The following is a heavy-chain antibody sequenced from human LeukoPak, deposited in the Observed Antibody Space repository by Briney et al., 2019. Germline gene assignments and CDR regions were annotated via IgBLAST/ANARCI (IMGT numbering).Heavy chain of an antibody. D-gene: IGHD2-2*01. J-gene: IGHJ4*02. CDR3: AKVKSTSHSANDY. CDR2: INHSGST. Sequence: SETLSLTCAVYGGSFSGYYWSWIRQPPGKGLEWIGEINHSGSTNYNPSLKSRVTISVDTSKNQFSLKLSSVTAADTAVYYCAKVKSTSHSANDYWGQGTLVTVSS. V-gene: IGHV4-34*01. CDR1: GGSFSGYY.